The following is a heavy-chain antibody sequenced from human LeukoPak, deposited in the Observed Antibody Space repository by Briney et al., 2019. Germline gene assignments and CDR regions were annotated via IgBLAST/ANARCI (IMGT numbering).Heavy chain of an antibody. V-gene: IGHV1-8*02. CDR3: ARILTELDY. CDR2: MNPNSGNT. Sequence: ASVKVSCKASGGTFSSYAISWVRQATGQGLEWMGWMNPNSGNTGYAQKFQGRVTMTRNTSISTAYMELSSLRSEDTAVYYCARILTELDYWGQGTLVTVSS. J-gene: IGHJ4*02. CDR1: GGTFSSYA.